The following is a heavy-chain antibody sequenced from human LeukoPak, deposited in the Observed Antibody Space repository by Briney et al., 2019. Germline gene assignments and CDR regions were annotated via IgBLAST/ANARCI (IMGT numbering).Heavy chain of an antibody. CDR3: ARGGPSGDHYYYMDV. CDR1: GFTFSSYS. CDR2: ISSSSSYI. Sequence: GSLRLPCAASGFTFSSYSMNWVRQAPGKGLEWVSSISSSSSYIYYADSVKGRFTISRDNAKNSLYLQMNSLRAEDTAVYYCARGGPSGDHYYYMDVWGKGTTVTVSS. J-gene: IGHJ6*03. D-gene: IGHD3-10*01. V-gene: IGHV3-21*01.